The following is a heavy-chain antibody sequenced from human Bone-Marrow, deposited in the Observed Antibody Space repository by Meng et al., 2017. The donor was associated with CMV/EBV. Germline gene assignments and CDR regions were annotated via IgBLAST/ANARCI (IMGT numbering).Heavy chain of an antibody. CDR1: GFTFSSYW. D-gene: IGHD5-24*01. J-gene: IGHJ6*02. V-gene: IGHV3-23*01. CDR3: ARMKRDGYNYYYGMDV. CDR2: ISASGATT. Sequence: GGSLRLSCAASGFTFSSYWMSWVRQAPGKGLEWVSAISASGATTYSADSVKGRFTISRDNSRNTPYLQMGSLRAEDMAVYYCARMKRDGYNYYYGMDVWGQGTTVTVSS.